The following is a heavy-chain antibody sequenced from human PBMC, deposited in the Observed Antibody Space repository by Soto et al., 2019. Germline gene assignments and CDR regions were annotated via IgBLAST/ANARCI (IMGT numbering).Heavy chain of an antibody. CDR3: ASESYSSGYPISDY. CDR2: IYHSGST. J-gene: IGHJ4*02. D-gene: IGHD3-22*01. CDR1: GGSISSGGYS. V-gene: IGHV4-30-2*01. Sequence: TLSLTCAVSGGSISSGGYSWSWIRQPPGKGLEWIGYIYHSGSTYYNPSLKSRVTISVDRSKNQFSLKLSSVTAADTAVYYCASESYSSGYPISDYWGQGTLVTVSS.